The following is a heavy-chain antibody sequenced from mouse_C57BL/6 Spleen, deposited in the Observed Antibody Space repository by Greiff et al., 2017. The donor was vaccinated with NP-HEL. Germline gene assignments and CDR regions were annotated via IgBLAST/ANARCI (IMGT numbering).Heavy chain of an antibody. Sequence: VKLMESGPGLVAPSQSLSITCTVSGFSLTSYGVHWVRQPPGKGLEWLVVIWSDGSTTYNSALKSRLSISKDNSKSQVFLKMNSLQTDDTAMYYCARHASNYDYAMDYWGQGTSVTVSS. CDR1: GFSLTSYG. D-gene: IGHD2-5*01. CDR3: ARHASNYDYAMDY. CDR2: IWSDGST. J-gene: IGHJ4*01. V-gene: IGHV2-6-1*01.